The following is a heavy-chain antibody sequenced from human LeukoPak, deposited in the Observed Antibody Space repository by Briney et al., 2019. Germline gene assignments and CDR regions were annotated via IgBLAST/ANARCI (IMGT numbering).Heavy chain of an antibody. D-gene: IGHD5-18*01. CDR1: GYTFTNYD. V-gene: IGHV1-8*03. CDR2: MNPNSGNT. J-gene: IGHJ5*01. Sequence: ASVKASCKASGYTFTNYDIHWVRQATGQGLEWMGWMNPNSGNTGSSQKFQARVTISRNTSINAAYMELTSLRSEDSAVYYCARTRRGHSYVDSWGQGTLLTVSS. CDR3: ARTRRGHSYVDS.